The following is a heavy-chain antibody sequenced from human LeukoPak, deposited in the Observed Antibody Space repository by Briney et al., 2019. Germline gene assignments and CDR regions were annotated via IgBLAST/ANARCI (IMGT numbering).Heavy chain of an antibody. CDR2: IYYSGST. Sequence: SETLSLTCTVSGGSISSYYWSWIRQPPGKGLEWIGYIYYSGSTNYNPSLKSRVTISVDTSKNQFSLKLSSVTAADTAVYYCARYATHLLRYFDWLLEEDAFDIWGQGTMVTVSS. CDR1: GGSISSYY. V-gene: IGHV4-59*08. D-gene: IGHD3-9*01. CDR3: ARYATHLLRYFDWLLEEDAFDI. J-gene: IGHJ3*02.